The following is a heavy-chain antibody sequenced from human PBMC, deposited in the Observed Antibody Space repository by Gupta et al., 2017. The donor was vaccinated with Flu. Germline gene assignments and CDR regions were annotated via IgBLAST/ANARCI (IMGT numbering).Heavy chain of an antibody. J-gene: IGHJ4*02. V-gene: IGHV3-11*05. Sequence: QVQLVESVGGLVKPGGSLSLSCAASVFTFSDYYMSWIRQAPGKGLEWVSYISSSSSYTNYADSVKGRFTISRDNAKNSLYLQMNSLRAEDTAVYYCARGRAAMGSFGYWGQGTLVTVSS. CDR1: VFTFSDYY. D-gene: IGHD3-10*01. CDR2: ISSSSSYT. CDR3: ARGRAAMGSFGY.